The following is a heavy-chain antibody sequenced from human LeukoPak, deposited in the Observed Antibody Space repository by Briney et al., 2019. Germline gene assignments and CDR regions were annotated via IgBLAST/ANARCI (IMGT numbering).Heavy chain of an antibody. CDR3: AGEGAAPMYYYYMDV. CDR2: INYSGST. D-gene: IGHD2-2*01. Sequence: KPSETLSLTCTVSGGSISSYYWRWIRQPPGKGLEWIGYINYSGSTNYNPSLKSRVTISLDTSKNQFSLKLNSVTAADTAVYYCAGEGAAPMYYYYMDVWGKGTTVTVSS. V-gene: IGHV4-59*01. CDR1: GGSISSYY. J-gene: IGHJ6*03.